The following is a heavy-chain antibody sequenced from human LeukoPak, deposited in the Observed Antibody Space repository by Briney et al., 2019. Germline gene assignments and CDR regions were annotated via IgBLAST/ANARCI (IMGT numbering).Heavy chain of an antibody. D-gene: IGHD6-13*01. CDR3: ARGVVAAAGLFDY. CDR1: GLNFDDCA. V-gene: IGHV3-9*01. CDR2: ISWNSGSI. J-gene: IGHJ4*02. Sequence: GRSLRLSCAASGLNFDDCAMHWVRQAPGKGLEWVSGISWNSGSITYADSVKGRFTISRDSAKNSLFLQMNSLRAEDTAFYYCARGVVAAAGLFDYWGQGTLVTVSS.